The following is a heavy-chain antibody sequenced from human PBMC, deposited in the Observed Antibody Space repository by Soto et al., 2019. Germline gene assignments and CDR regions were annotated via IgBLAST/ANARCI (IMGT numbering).Heavy chain of an antibody. CDR1: GFTFSIYT. Sequence: GGSLRLSCAASGFTFSIYTMNWVRQAPGKGLEWVSSISSSNTYIYYTDSVKGRFTISRDNAKSSLYLQINSLRAEDTAVYYCATGAAQPFNYWGQGTLVTVSS. CDR2: ISSSNTYI. CDR3: ATGAAQPFNY. D-gene: IGHD6-6*01. J-gene: IGHJ4*02. V-gene: IGHV3-21*01.